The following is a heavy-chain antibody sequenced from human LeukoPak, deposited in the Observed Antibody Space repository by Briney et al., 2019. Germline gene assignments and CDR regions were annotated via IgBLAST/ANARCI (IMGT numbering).Heavy chain of an antibody. CDR2: ISYDGSNK. CDR1: GFTFSSYG. V-gene: IGHV3-30*03. D-gene: IGHD3-22*01. J-gene: IGHJ4*02. CDR3: ASEYYYDSSGYYY. Sequence: SGGSLRLPCATSGFTFSSYGMHWVRQAPGKGLEWVAVISYDGSNKYYADSVKGRFTISRDNSKNTLYLQMNSLRAEDTAVYYCASEYYYDSSGYYYWGQGTLVTVSS.